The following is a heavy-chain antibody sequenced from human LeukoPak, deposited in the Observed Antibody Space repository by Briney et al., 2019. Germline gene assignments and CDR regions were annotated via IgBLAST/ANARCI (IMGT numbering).Heavy chain of an antibody. J-gene: IGHJ4*02. CDR2: INRDGSER. V-gene: IGHV3-7*03. CDR3: ARDGTGPLYYFDY. D-gene: IGHD2-8*02. CDR1: GFTFSNYW. Sequence: GGSLRLSCAASGFTFSNYWMTWVRQAPGKGLEWVANINRDGSERYYVDSVKGRFTISRDDAKSSLYLQMNSLRAEDTAVYYCARDGTGPLYYFDYWGQGTLVTVSS.